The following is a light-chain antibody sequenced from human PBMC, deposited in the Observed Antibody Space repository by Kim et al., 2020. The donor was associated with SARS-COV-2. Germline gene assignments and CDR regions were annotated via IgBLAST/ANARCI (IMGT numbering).Light chain of an antibody. Sequence: SLAPGEKAALSCRASQRVRAKFAWYKQKNIQSPRVLISDAPKRETGIPPRFSGSGCGIDFTLTIRSVEPVEFAGYFCQQRSNWPYTFGQGTKVEI. CDR3: QQRSNWPYT. CDR1: QRVRAK. J-gene: IGKJ2*01. V-gene: IGKV3-11*01. CDR2: DAP.